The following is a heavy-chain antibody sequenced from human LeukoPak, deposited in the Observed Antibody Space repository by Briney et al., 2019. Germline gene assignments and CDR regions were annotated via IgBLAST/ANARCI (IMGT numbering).Heavy chain of an antibody. CDR3: ARLENVDWFDP. CDR1: GGSIRSYY. D-gene: IGHD1-1*01. Sequence: SETLSLTCTVSGGSIRSYYWSWIRQPPGKGLEWIGHIYIRGTTDYNPSLKSRVTMSIDTSKNQFSLKLSSVTAADTAVYYCARLENVDWFDPWGQGTLVTVSS. J-gene: IGHJ5*02. V-gene: IGHV4-4*09. CDR2: IYIRGTT.